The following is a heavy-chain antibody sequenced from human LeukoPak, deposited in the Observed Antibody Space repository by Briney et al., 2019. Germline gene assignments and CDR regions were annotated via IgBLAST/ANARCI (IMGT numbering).Heavy chain of an antibody. CDR1: GYTFTDYY. CDR2: INLNSGDT. V-gene: IGHV1-2*02. J-gene: IGHJ5*02. Sequence: ASVKVSCKASGYTFTDYYIHWVRQAPGQGLEWMGWINLNSGDTYYAQNFQDRVTMTGDTSISTAYLERSSLRSDDTAVFYCARSYFHVLTNYHLWLRPWGQGTLVTVSS. CDR3: ARSYFHVLTNYHLWLRP. D-gene: IGHD3-9*01.